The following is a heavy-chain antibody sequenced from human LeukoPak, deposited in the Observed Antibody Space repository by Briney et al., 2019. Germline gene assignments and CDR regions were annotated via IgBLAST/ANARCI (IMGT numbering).Heavy chain of an antibody. D-gene: IGHD2-2*01. Sequence: TSETLSLTCTVSGGSISSYYWSWIRQPPEKGLEWIGYIYYSGSTNYNPSLKSRVTISVDTSKNQFSLKLSSVTAADTAVYYCARDQGYCSSTSCHISWFDPWGQGTLVTVSS. CDR1: GGSISSYY. CDR2: IYYSGST. J-gene: IGHJ5*02. V-gene: IGHV4-59*01. CDR3: ARDQGYCSSTSCHISWFDP.